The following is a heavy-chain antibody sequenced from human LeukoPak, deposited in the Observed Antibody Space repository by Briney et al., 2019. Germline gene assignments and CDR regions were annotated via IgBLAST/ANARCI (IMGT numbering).Heavy chain of an antibody. D-gene: IGHD6-19*01. CDR2: IYWDDDK. CDR3: ARLYSSGWYPNPSRPAEYFQH. J-gene: IGHJ1*01. CDR1: GFSLSTSGVG. Sequence: SGPTLVNPTQTLTLTCTFSGFSLSTSGVGVGWIRQPPGKALEWLALIYWDDDKRYSPSLKSRLTITKDTSKNQVVLTMTNMDPVDTATYYCARLYSSGWYPNPSRPAEYFQHWGQGTLVTVSS. V-gene: IGHV2-5*02.